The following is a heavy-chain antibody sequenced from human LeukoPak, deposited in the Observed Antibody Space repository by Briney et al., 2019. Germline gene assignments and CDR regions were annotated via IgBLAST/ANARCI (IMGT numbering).Heavy chain of an antibody. D-gene: IGHD3-10*01. CDR3: ARTGGANPTWFTYYFDY. Sequence: SETLFLTCTVSGDSIGSSSYYWGWIRQPPGKGLECIGSIYYSGSTYYNPSLKSRVTISADTSKNQFSLKLSSVTAADTAVYYCARTGGANPTWFTYYFDYWGQGTLVTVSS. J-gene: IGHJ4*02. CDR1: GDSIGSSSYY. V-gene: IGHV4-39*01. CDR2: IYYSGST.